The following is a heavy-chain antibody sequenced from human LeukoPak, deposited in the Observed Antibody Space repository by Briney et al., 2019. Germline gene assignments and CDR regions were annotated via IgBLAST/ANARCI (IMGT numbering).Heavy chain of an antibody. Sequence: SETLSLTCTVSGYSISSGYYWGWIRQPPGKGLEWIGSIYHSGSTYYNPSLKSRVTISVDTSKNQFSLKLSSVTAADTAVYYCAREHHTYYYDSSGYSPFDYWGQGTLVIVSS. CDR3: AREHHTYYYDSSGYSPFDY. D-gene: IGHD3-22*01. V-gene: IGHV4-38-2*02. J-gene: IGHJ4*02. CDR1: GYSISSGYY. CDR2: IYHSGST.